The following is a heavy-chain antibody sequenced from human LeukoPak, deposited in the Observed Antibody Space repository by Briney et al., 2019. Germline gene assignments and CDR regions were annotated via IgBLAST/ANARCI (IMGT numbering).Heavy chain of an antibody. V-gene: IGHV4-39*01. CDR1: GGSISSSSYY. J-gene: IGHJ6*03. CDR2: IYYSGST. Sequence: SETLSLTCTVSGGSISSSSYYWGWIRQPPGKGLEWIGSIYYSGSTYYNPSLKGRVTISVDTSKNQFSLKLSSVTAADTAVYYCASFHGGNLLRPYYYYMDVWGKGTTVTVSS. CDR3: ASFHGGNLLRPYYYYMDV. D-gene: IGHD4-23*01.